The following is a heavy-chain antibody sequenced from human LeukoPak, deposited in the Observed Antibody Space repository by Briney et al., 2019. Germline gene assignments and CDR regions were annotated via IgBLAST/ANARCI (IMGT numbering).Heavy chain of an antibody. CDR3: ARDPGSGYSFLYYSDY. CDR2: INPNSGGT. Sequence: ASVKVSCKASGYTFTGYYMHWVRQAPGQGLEWMGWINPNSGGTNYAQKFQGRVTMTRDTSISTAYMELSRLRSDDTAVYYCARDPGSGYSFLYYSDYWGQGTLVTVSS. J-gene: IGHJ4*02. CDR1: GYTFTGYY. V-gene: IGHV1-2*02. D-gene: IGHD5-18*01.